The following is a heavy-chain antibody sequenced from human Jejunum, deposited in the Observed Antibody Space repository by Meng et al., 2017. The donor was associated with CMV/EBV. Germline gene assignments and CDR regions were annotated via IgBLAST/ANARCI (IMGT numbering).Heavy chain of an antibody. J-gene: IGHJ5*02. CDR1: GFTFSDYW. V-gene: IGHV3-74*03. CDR3: ARVSEWNYGFDP. CDR2: ISSDGSVT. D-gene: IGHD1-7*01. Sequence: ASGFTFSDYWMHWARQVPGKGLVWVSRISSDGSVTTYADSVKGRFTISRDNAENTLYLQMTSLRADDTALYYCARVSEWNYGFDPWGQGTLVTVSS.